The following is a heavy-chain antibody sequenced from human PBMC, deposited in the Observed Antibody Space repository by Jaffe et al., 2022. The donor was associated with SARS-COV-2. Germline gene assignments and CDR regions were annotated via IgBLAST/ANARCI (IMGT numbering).Heavy chain of an antibody. CDR1: GGSISSNSYY. D-gene: IGHD3-3*01. V-gene: IGHV4-39*01. J-gene: IGHJ6*03. CDR2: IYYSGGT. Sequence: QLQLQESGPGLVKPSETLSLTCTVSGGSISSNSYYWGWIRQPPGKGLEWIGSIYYSGGTYYNPSLKSRVTISVDTSKNQFSLKLSSVTAADTAVYYCARLSVGVCCYMDVWGKGTTVTVSS. CDR3: ARLSVGVCCYMDV.